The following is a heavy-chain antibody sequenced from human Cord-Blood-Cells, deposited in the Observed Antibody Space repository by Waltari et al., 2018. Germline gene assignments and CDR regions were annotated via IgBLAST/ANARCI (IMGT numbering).Heavy chain of an antibody. Sequence: QLQLQESGPGLVKPSETLSLTCTVSGGSISSSSYYWGWIRQPPGKGLEWIGSIYYSGSTDSNPSLKSRVTISVNTSKIRFSLKLSSVTAADTAVYYGAIGYCSSTSCYDAFDIWGQGTIVTVSS. J-gene: IGHJ3*02. CDR2: IYYSGST. CDR1: GGSISSSSYY. CDR3: AIGYCSSTSCYDAFDI. D-gene: IGHD2-2*01. V-gene: IGHV4-39*02.